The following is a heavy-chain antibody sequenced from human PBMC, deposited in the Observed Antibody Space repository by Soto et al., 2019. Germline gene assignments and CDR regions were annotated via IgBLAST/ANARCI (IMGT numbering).Heavy chain of an antibody. Sequence: QVQLQQWGAGLLKPSETLSLTCAVYGGSFSGYHWIWIRQPPGKGLEWIGEINHSGSTSYSPSLKSRVTISVDTSKNQVSRRLSSVTVADTAVYYCARGGASGNDYWGQGTLVTVSS. CDR3: ARGGASGNDY. D-gene: IGHD3-10*01. V-gene: IGHV4-34*01. J-gene: IGHJ4*02. CDR1: GGSFSGYH. CDR2: INHSGST.